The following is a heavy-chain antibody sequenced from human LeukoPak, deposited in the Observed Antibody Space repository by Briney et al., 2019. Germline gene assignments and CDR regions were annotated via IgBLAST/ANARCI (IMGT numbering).Heavy chain of an antibody. V-gene: IGHV3-7*04. Sequence: GGSLRLSCAASGFTFSTFWMSWLRQAPGQGLEWVANIKWDASQNYYVDSVKGRFTISRDNAKNSVFLQMNSLRAEDTAVYYCAREDKYGFDIWGLGTMVTVSS. CDR2: IKWDASQN. J-gene: IGHJ3*02. CDR1: GFTFSTFW. CDR3: AREDKYGFDI.